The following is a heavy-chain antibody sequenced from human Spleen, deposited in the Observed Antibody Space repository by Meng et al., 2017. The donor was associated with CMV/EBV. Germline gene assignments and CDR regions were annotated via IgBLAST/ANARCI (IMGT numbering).Heavy chain of an antibody. V-gene: IGHV5-51*01. CDR3: ARLGGGNAISNFDF. Sequence: GESLKISCKGSGYSFTNSWLGWVRQMPGKGLEWVGIIYPGDSDTRYSPSLQGQVSISADKSISTAYLQWSSLKASDTAMYYCARLGGGNAISNFDFWGQGTLVTVSS. CDR1: GYSFTNSW. J-gene: IGHJ4*02. CDR2: IYPGDSDT. D-gene: IGHD2-15*01.